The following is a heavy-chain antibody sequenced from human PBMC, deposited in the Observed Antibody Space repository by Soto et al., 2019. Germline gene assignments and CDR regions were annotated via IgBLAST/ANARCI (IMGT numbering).Heavy chain of an antibody. V-gene: IGHV4-59*01. CDR2: IYYSGST. Sequence: PSETLSLTCTVSGGSISSYYWSWIRQPPGKGLEWIGYIYYSGSTNYNPSLKGGVTISVDTSKNQFSLKLSSVTAGDTAVYYCASAPAYSGYAKPYYFDYWGQGTLVTVSS. CDR1: GGSISSYY. D-gene: IGHD5-12*01. J-gene: IGHJ4*02. CDR3: ASAPAYSGYAKPYYFDY.